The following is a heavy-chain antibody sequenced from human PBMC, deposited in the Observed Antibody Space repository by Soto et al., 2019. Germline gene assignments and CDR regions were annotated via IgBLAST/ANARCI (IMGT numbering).Heavy chain of an antibody. Sequence: SETLSLTCSIYSGSFSGYYWSCIRQPPWKGLEWIGEISQSGNTNYSPPLKSRVSISIDTPKKQFSLNLASVSAADTAVYYCARAPKVSGSSQTRPDFWGQGTLVT. CDR1: SGSFSGYY. CDR3: ARAPKVSGSSQTRPDF. V-gene: IGHV4-34*01. D-gene: IGHD6-6*01. CDR2: ISQSGNT. J-gene: IGHJ4*02.